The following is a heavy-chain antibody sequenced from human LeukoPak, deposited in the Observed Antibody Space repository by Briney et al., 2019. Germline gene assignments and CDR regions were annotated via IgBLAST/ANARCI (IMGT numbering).Heavy chain of an antibody. CDR1: GGSVSNYY. D-gene: IGHD1-26*01. CDR2: IHTSGST. CDR3: ARIVGATRCDI. Sequence: SETLSLTCTVSGGSVSNYYWSWIRQPAGKGLEWIGRIHTSGSTNYDPSLKSRVTMSVDTSKSQFSLKLSSVTAADTAVYYCARIVGATRCDIWGQGTMVTVSS. V-gene: IGHV4-4*07. J-gene: IGHJ3*02.